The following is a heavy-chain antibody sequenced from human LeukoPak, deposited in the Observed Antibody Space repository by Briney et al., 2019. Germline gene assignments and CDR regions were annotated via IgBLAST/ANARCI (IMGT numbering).Heavy chain of an antibody. Sequence: SSETLSLTCAVYGGSFSGYFWSWIRQPPGQGLEWIGEINRSGGTNYNPSLKSRVTMSLDTSKNQSSLKLGSVTAADTALYYCARGGVGDRLRNWGQGTLVTVSS. V-gene: IGHV4-34*01. CDR1: GGSFSGYF. CDR3: ARGGVGDRLRN. D-gene: IGHD2-21*02. CDR2: INRSGGT. J-gene: IGHJ4*02.